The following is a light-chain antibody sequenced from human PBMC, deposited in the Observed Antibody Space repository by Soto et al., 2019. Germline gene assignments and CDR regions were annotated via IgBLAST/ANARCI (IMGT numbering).Light chain of an antibody. CDR1: QTVSRS. Sequence: EVVLTQSPATLSVSPGERATLSCRASQTVSRSLAWYQQKPGQAPRLLIYGASTRAAGVPGRFSGSGSGTDFTLTISSLQSEDFAVYYCQQYIDWPPYTVGQGTKLQIK. CDR2: GAS. V-gene: IGKV3-15*01. CDR3: QQYIDWPPYT. J-gene: IGKJ2*01.